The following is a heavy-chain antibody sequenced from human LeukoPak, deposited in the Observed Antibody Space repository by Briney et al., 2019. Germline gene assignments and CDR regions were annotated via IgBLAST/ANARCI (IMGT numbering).Heavy chain of an antibody. J-gene: IGHJ4*02. CDR3: ARGGFDY. Sequence: ASVKVSCKASGYTFTGYYTHWVRQAPGQGLEWMGWINANSGDTNYAQKFQGRVTMTRDTSISTAYMELSRLRSDDTAVCYCARGGFDYWGQGTLVTVSS. CDR2: INANSGDT. V-gene: IGHV1-2*02. D-gene: IGHD3-10*01. CDR1: GYTFTGYY.